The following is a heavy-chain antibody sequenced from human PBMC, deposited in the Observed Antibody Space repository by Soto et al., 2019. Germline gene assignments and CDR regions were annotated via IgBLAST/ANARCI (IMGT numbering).Heavy chain of an antibody. Sequence: ESGGGLVQPGGSLRLSCAVSGFIFSSFEMNWVRQAPGKGLEWVSYISDGGTTIYYADSVKGRFTISRDNARNSLYLQMSSLRAEDTAVYYCAREGVSVDAFDVWGQGTMVTVSS. CDR3: AREGVSVDAFDV. CDR1: GFIFSSFE. V-gene: IGHV3-48*03. J-gene: IGHJ3*01. D-gene: IGHD3-3*01. CDR2: ISDGGTTI.